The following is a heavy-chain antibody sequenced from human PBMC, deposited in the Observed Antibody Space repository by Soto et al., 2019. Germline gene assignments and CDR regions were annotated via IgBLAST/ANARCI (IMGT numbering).Heavy chain of an antibody. Sequence: EEQLVESGGDLVQPGGSLRLSCAASGFTVSNNYMSWVRQAPGKGLEWVSLIYSGGSTYYADSVKGRFTISRDSSKNTLYLQMNIMRAEDTAMYYCEAYSHKGYWGQGTLVPVSS. D-gene: IGHD3-16*01. CDR3: EAYSHKGY. V-gene: IGHV3-66*01. CDR1: GFTVSNNY. J-gene: IGHJ4*02. CDR2: IYSGGST.